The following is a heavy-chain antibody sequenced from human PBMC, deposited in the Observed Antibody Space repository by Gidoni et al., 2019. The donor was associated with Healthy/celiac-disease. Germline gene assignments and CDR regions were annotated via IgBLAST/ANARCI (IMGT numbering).Heavy chain of an antibody. V-gene: IGHV2-70*04. D-gene: IGHD6-6*01. CDR1: GFSLSTSRMR. CDR3: VSSNRSECFQH. J-gene: IGHJ1*01. CDR2: IDWDDDK. Sequence: QVTLKESGPALVKPTQTLTLTCTFSGFSLSTSRMRVSCLRQPPGKALEWLARIDWDDDKFYSTSLKTRLTISKDTSKNQVVLTLTNMDPVDTATYYCVSSNRSECFQHWGQGTLVTVSS.